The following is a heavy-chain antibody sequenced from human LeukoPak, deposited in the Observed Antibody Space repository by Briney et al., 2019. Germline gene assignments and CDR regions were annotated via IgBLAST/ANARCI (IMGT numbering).Heavy chain of an antibody. Sequence: GGSLRLSCAASGFSFSSFEMNWVRQAPGKGLEWVSAIGGSGGRTYYADSVKGRFTISRDNSKISLYLQMNSLRAEDTAVYYCAKNWNTGGTNFYYYYMDVWGKGTTVTVSS. CDR1: GFSFSSFE. CDR3: AKNWNTGGTNFYYYYMDV. V-gene: IGHV3-23*01. CDR2: IGGSGGRT. D-gene: IGHD1-1*01. J-gene: IGHJ6*03.